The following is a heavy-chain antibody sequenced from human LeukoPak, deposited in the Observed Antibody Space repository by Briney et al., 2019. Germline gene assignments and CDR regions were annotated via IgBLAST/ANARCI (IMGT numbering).Heavy chain of an antibody. CDR3: ARGVVGATWLDY. D-gene: IGHD1-26*01. Sequence: QTLSLTCAVSGGSISSGGYSWSWIRQPPGKGLEWIGYIYHSGSTYYNPSLKSRVTISVDRSKNQFSLKLSSVTAADTAVYYCARGVVGATWLDYWGQGTLVTVSS. CDR1: GGSISSGGYS. V-gene: IGHV4-30-2*01. J-gene: IGHJ4*02. CDR2: IYHSGST.